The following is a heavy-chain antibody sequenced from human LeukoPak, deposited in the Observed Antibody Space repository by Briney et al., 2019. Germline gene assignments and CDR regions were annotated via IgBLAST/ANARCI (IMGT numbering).Heavy chain of an antibody. CDR1: GFTFSTYS. Sequence: PGRSLRLSCAASGFTFSTYSMNWVRQAPGKGLEWVSFISGSSNYIYYADSVKGRFTISRDNAKNSLYLQMNSLRVEDTAVYYCARDGSIAVADYWGQGTRVTVSS. J-gene: IGHJ4*02. D-gene: IGHD6-19*01. CDR2: ISGSSNYI. CDR3: ARDGSIAVADY. V-gene: IGHV3-21*01.